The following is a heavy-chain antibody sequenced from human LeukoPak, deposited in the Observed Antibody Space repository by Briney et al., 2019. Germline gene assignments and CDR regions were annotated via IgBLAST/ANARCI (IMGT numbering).Heavy chain of an antibody. D-gene: IGHD2-15*01. CDR2: IYANGNT. Sequence: SETLSLTCSVSGGSITTYYWRWIRQPAGQGLEYIERIYANGNTNYNPALKSRFTMSIDNSKNQFSLQLSSVTAAATAVSYCARNALYVSNPVSTWFDPWGQGTLVTVSS. V-gene: IGHV4-4*07. CDR1: GGSITTYY. CDR3: ARNALYVSNPVSTWFDP. J-gene: IGHJ5*02.